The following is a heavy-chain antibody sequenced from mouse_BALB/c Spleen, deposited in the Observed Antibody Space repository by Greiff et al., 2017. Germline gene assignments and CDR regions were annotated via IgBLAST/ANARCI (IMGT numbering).Heavy chain of an antibody. J-gene: IGHJ2*01. CDR1: GFTFSSFG. CDR3: ATLNWDFDY. Sequence: EVQLVESGGGLVQPGGSRKLSCAASGFTFSSFGMHWVRQAPEKGLEWVAYISSGSSTIYYADTVKGRFTISRDNPKNTLFLQMTSLRSEDTAMYYCATLNWDFDYWGQGTTLTVSS. V-gene: IGHV5-17*02. D-gene: IGHD4-1*01. CDR2: ISSGSSTI.